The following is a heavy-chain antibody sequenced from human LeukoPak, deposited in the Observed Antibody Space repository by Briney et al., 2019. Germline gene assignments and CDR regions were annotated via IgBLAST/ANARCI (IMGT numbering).Heavy chain of an antibody. V-gene: IGHV4-31*03. Sequence: SETLSLTCTVSGGSISSGDYYWSWIRQHPGKGLEYIGYIYYSGSPYYNPSLKSRITISVDTSKNQFSLKLSSVTAADTAVYYCARGLWFGDKTQIPFDYWGQGTLVTVSS. CDR3: ARGLWFGDKTQIPFDY. CDR2: IYYSGSP. D-gene: IGHD3-10*01. CDR1: GGSISSGDYY. J-gene: IGHJ4*02.